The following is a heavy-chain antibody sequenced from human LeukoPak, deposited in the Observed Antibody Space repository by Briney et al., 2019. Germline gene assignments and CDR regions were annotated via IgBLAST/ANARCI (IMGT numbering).Heavy chain of an antibody. V-gene: IGHV1-2*02. CDR3: ARVAIRSSGSDGFLGY. CDR2: INPNSGGT. J-gene: IGHJ4*02. Sequence: ASVKVSCKASGYTFTGYYMHWVRQAPGQGLEWMGWINPNSGGTNYAQKFQGRVTMTRDTSISTAYMELSRLRSDDTAVYYCARVAIRSSGSDGFLGYWGQGTLVTVSS. CDR1: GYTFTGYY. D-gene: IGHD6-19*01.